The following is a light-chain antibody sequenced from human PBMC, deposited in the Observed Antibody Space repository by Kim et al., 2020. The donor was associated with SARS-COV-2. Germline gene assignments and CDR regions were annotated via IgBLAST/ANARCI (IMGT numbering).Light chain of an antibody. Sequence: PGQSVTISCTGTSSDVGGYIYVSWYQHHPGKAPKLMIYDVTKRPSGVPDRFSGSKSGNTASLTISGLQAEDEAHYYCCSYAGSYWVFGGGTQLTVL. CDR3: CSYAGSYWV. J-gene: IGLJ7*01. CDR2: DVT. CDR1: SSDVGGYIY. V-gene: IGLV2-11*01.